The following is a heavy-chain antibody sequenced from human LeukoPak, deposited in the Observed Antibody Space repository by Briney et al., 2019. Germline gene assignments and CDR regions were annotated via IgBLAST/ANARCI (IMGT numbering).Heavy chain of an antibody. D-gene: IGHD3-22*01. CDR2: INPNSGGT. CDR3: ARDGVDYYDSSGYDENFDY. CDR1: GYTFTGYY. Sequence: ASVTVSCKASGYTFTGYYMHWVRQAPGQGLEWMGWINPNSGGTNYAQKFQGRVTMTRDTSISTAYMELSRLRSDDTAVYYCARDGVDYYDSSGYDENFDYWGQGTLVTVSS. J-gene: IGHJ4*02. V-gene: IGHV1-2*02.